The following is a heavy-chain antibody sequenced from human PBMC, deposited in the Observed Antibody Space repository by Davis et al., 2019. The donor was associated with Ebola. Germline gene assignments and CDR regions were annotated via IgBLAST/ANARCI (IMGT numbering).Heavy chain of an antibody. CDR2: INPNSGGT. V-gene: IGHV1-2*02. Sequence: ASVKVSCKASGYTFTGYYMHWVRQAPGQGLEWMGWINPNSGGTNYAQKFQGRVTITADESTSTAYMELSSLRSEDTAVYYCARNGELSPRTYGDYEGRRKWKYYYYGMDVWGQGTTVTVSS. CDR1: GYTFTGYY. CDR3: ARNGELSPRTYGDYEGRRKWKYYYYGMDV. J-gene: IGHJ6*02. D-gene: IGHD4-17*01.